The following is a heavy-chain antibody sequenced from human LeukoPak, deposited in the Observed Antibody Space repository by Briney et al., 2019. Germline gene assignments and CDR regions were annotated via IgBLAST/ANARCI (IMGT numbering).Heavy chain of an antibody. Sequence: SETLSLTCTVSGGSISSYYWSWIRQPPGKGLEWIGYIYYSGSTNYNPSLKSRVTISVDTSKNQFSLKLSSVTAADTAVYYCARVRRATKGSYYGMDVWGQGTTVTVSS. CDR2: IYYSGST. V-gene: IGHV4-59*01. CDR1: GGSISSYY. CDR3: ARVRRATKGSYYGMDV. J-gene: IGHJ6*02.